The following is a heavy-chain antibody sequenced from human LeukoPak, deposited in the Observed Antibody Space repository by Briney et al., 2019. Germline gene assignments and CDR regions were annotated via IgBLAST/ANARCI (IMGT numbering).Heavy chain of an antibody. CDR3: ARVKYGGALDAFDI. CDR2: ISGSNTYI. D-gene: IGHD2/OR15-2a*01. CDR1: GFTFSTYS. J-gene: IGHJ3*02. Sequence: GGSLRLSCVASGFTFSTYSMHWVRQAPGKGLEWVSSISGSNTYIYYADSLQGRFTISRDNAKNSLYLQMNSLRAEDTAVYYCARVKYGGALDAFDIWGQGTLVTVSS. V-gene: IGHV3-21*01.